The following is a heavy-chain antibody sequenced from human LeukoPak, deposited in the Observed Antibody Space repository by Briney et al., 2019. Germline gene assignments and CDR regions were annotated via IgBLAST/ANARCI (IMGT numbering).Heavy chain of an antibody. CDR3: ARPRGEYCSGGSCYSYYFDY. J-gene: IGHJ4*02. D-gene: IGHD2-15*01. CDR1: GYTFTSYG. Sequence: ASVKVSCKASGYTFTSYGISWVRQAPGQGLEWMGWISAYNGNTNYAQKLQGRVTMTRDTSIRTAYMELSRLRSDDTAVYYCARPRGEYCSGGSCYSYYFDYWGQGTLVTVSS. CDR2: ISAYNGNT. V-gene: IGHV1-18*01.